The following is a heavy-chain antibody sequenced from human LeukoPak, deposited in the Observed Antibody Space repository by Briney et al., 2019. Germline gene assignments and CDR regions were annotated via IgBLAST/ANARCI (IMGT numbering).Heavy chain of an antibody. V-gene: IGHV3-74*01. CDR2: INGDGSRT. J-gene: IGHJ4*02. CDR1: GFTFSGYW. Sequence: PGGSLRLSCAASGFTFSGYWMHWVRQAPGKGLVWVSVINGDGSRTIYAGSVKGRFTISRDNAKNTLYLQMASLTAEDTAVYYCSRGNYFDYWGQGALVTVSS. CDR3: SRGNYFDY.